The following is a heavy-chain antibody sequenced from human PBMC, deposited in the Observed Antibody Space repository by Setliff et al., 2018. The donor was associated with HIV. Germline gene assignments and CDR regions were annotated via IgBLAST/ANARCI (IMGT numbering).Heavy chain of an antibody. Sequence: SETMSLTCAVYGESFSAYFWSWIRQPPGKGLEWIGLINHSGSTNYNPSLKSRVTISLGTSKNQFSLKMTSVTAADTAVYYCATGITVAPDYWGQGSLVTVSS. CDR1: GESFSAYF. J-gene: IGHJ4*02. D-gene: IGHD6-19*01. V-gene: IGHV4-34*01. CDR3: ATGITVAPDY. CDR2: INHSGST.